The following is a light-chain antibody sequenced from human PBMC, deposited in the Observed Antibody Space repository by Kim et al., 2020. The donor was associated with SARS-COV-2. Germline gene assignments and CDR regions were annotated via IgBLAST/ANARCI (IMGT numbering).Light chain of an antibody. CDR1: SSNIGSKY. Sequence: GQRATISCSGSSSNIGSKYVYWYQQLPGTAPKLLIYRNNQRPSGVPDRFSGSKSGTSASLAISGLRSEDEADYYCAAWDGSLSGWVFGGGTQLTVL. CDR2: RNN. V-gene: IGLV1-47*01. J-gene: IGLJ3*02. CDR3: AAWDGSLSGWV.